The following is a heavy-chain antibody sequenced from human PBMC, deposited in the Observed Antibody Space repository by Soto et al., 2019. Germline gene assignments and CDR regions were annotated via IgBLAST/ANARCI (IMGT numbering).Heavy chain of an antibody. CDR3: AKGRSAVDGLAFDI. Sequence: QVQLVESGGGVVQPGRSLRLSCAASGFTFSSYGMHWVRQAPGKGLEWVAVISYDGSNKYYADSVKGRFTISRDNSKNTLYLQMNSLRAEDTAVYYCAKGRSAVDGLAFDIWGQGTMVTVSS. CDR2: ISYDGSNK. CDR1: GFTFSSYG. D-gene: IGHD6-19*01. J-gene: IGHJ3*02. V-gene: IGHV3-30*18.